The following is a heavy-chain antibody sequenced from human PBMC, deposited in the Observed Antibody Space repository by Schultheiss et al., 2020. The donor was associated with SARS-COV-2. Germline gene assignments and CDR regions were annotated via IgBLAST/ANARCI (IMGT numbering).Heavy chain of an antibody. V-gene: IGHV4-4*07. J-gene: IGHJ6*03. D-gene: IGHD2-2*01. Sequence: SETLSLTCTVSGGSISSYYWSWIRQPAGKGLEWIGRIYTSGSTNYNPSLKSRVTMSVDTSKNQFSLKLSSVTAADTAVYYCARDSTDCSSTSCASGYYMDVWGKGTTVTVSS. CDR3: ARDSTDCSSTSCASGYYMDV. CDR1: GGSISSYY. CDR2: IYTSGST.